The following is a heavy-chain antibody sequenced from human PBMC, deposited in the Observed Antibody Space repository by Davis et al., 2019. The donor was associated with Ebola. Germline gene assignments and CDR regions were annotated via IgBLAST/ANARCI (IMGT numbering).Heavy chain of an antibody. V-gene: IGHV3-7*01. CDR2: INQDESEK. J-gene: IGHJ6*04. CDR3: ARDPGSSWYFMDV. Sequence: GESLKISCAVSGFTFSSYAMHWLRQAPGKGPEWVAIINQDESEKYYVDSVKGRFTISRDNAKNSLYLQMNSLRAEDTAVYYCARDPGSSWYFMDVWGKGTTVAVSS. D-gene: IGHD6-13*01. CDR1: GFTFSSYA.